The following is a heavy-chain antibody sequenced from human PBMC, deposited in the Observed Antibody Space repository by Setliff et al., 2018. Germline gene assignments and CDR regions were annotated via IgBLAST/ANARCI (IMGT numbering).Heavy chain of an antibody. D-gene: IGHD6-13*01. CDR1: GYTLINYG. CDR2: IGAYTGNT. Sequence: ASVKVSCKASGYTLINYGISWVRQAPGQGLEWMGWIGAYTGNTNYAQKFQGRVTMTTDTSTSTAYMEMSSLTSEDTAMYYCARAGDAAAGRKGVFEYWGQGSLVTVSS. J-gene: IGHJ4*02. V-gene: IGHV1-18*01. CDR3: ARAGDAAAGRKGVFEY.